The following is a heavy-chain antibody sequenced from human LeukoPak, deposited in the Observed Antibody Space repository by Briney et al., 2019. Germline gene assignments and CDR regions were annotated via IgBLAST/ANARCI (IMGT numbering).Heavy chain of an antibody. D-gene: IGHD6-19*01. CDR2: ISAYNAKT. CDR3: ARSSAIAVAGHFDY. J-gene: IGHJ4*02. Sequence: ASVKVSCKASGYSFTKYGVTWVRQAPGQGLEWMGWISAYNAKTTYAQRFQGRVSMTTDASTNTAYMELRGLRFDDTAVFSCARSSAIAVAGHFDYWGQGSLVTVSS. V-gene: IGHV1-18*01. CDR1: GYSFTKYG.